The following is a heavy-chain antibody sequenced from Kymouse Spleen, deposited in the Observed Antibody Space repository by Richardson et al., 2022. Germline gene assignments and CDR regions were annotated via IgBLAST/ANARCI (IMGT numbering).Heavy chain of an antibody. D-gene: IGHD6-6*01. CDR2: INSDGSST. V-gene: IGHV3-74*01. CDR1: GFTFSSYW. Sequence: EVQLVESGGGLVQPGGSLRLSCAASGFTFSSYWMHWVRQAPGKGLVWVSRINSDGSSTSYADSVKGRFTISRDNAKNTLYLQMNSLRAEDTAVYYCARAARLYYYYGMDVWGQGTTVTVSS. J-gene: IGHJ6*02. CDR3: ARAARLYYYYGMDV.